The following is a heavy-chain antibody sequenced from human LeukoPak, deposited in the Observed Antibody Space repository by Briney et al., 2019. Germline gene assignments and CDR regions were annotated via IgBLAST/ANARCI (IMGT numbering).Heavy chain of an antibody. D-gene: IGHD2-2*02. CDR2: ISPNSGGT. CDR1: GYTFTSYY. J-gene: IGHJ4*02. CDR3: ASLATCSSTSCYNFDY. V-gene: IGHV1-2*02. Sequence: ASVKVSCKASGYTFTSYYMHWVRQAPGQGLEWMGWISPNSGGTNYAQKFQGRVTMTRDTSISTAYMELSRLRSDDTAVYYCASLATCSSTSCYNFDYWGQGTLVTVSS.